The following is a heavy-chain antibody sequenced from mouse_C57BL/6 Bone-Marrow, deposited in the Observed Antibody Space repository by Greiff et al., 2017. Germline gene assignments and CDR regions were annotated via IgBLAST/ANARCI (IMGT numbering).Heavy chain of an antibody. CDR2: IYPGDGNT. V-gene: IGHV1-82*01. J-gene: IGHJ2*01. CDR1: GYAFSSSW. CDR3: ARCRSLFDD. D-gene: IGHD6-1*01. Sequence: VQLQQSGPELVKPGASVKISCKASGYAFSSSWMHWVKQRPGKGLEWIGRIYPGDGNTNDNGKFKGKATLTADKYSSTAYMQLSSLTSEDAAVYFCARCRSLFDDWGQGTTLTVAS.